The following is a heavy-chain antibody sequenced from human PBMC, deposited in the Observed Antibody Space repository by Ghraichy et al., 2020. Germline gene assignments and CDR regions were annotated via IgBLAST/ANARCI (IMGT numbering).Heavy chain of an antibody. J-gene: IGHJ6*02. CDR1: GYTFSDYY. CDR3: ARDLVTGDSYYYYGLGV. Sequence: ASVKVSCKASGYTFSDYYIHWVRQAPGQGLEWMGWINPGGGGTNYAQKFQGRVTMTRDTSITTAYMELRRLRSDDTAVYYCARDLVTGDSYYYYGLGVWGRGTTVTVS. CDR2: INPGGGGT. D-gene: IGHD1-20*01. V-gene: IGHV1-2*02.